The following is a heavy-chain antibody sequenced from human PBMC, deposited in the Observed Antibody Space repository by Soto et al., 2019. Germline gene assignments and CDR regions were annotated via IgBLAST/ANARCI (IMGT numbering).Heavy chain of an antibody. CDR1: GFTFRNHG. Sequence: VGSLRLSCAASGFTFRNHGMHWVRQAPGKGLEWVAVIWYDGSDEYYADSVKGRFTISRDNSKNTLSLQMNSLTAEDTAVYYCARDIASRRFDYWGQGTVVTVSS. D-gene: IGHD6-6*01. CDR3: ARDIASRRFDY. J-gene: IGHJ4*02. CDR2: IWYDGSDE. V-gene: IGHV3-33*01.